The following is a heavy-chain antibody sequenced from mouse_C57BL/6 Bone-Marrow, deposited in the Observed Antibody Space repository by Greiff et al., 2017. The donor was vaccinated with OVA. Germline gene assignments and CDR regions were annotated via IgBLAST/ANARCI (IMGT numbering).Heavy chain of an antibody. D-gene: IGHD4-1*01. J-gene: IGHJ1*03. CDR1: GFTFTDYY. Sequence: EVKLMESGGGLVQPGGSLSLSCAASGFTFTDYYMSWVRQPPGKALEWLGFIRNKANGYTTEYSASVKGRFTISRDNSKSILYLQMNALRAEDSATYYCASPSRTGTYWYFDVWGTGTTVTVSS. CDR3: ASPSRTGTYWYFDV. V-gene: IGHV7-3*01. CDR2: IRNKANGYTT.